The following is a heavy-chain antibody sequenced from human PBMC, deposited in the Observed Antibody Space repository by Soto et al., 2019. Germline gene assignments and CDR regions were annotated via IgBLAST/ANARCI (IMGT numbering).Heavy chain of an antibody. Sequence: GAGPTPVDPPQTLTPTFPFSGFSLRTSGVGVGWIRQPPGKALEWLALIYWDDDKRYSPSLKSRLTITKDTSKNQVVLTMTNMDPVDTATYYCAHILGDSGYDHFDYWGQGTLVTVSS. CDR3: AHILGDSGYDHFDY. CDR2: IYWDDDK. CDR1: GFSLRTSGVG. V-gene: IGHV2-5*02. D-gene: IGHD5-12*01. J-gene: IGHJ4*02.